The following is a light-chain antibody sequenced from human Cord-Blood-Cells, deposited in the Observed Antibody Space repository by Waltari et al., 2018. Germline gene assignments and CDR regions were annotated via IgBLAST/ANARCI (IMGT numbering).Light chain of an antibody. J-gene: IGLJ1*01. CDR2: DVS. CDR3: SSYTSSSTLYV. Sequence: QSALTQPASVSGSPGQSITISCTGTSSDVGGYNHVSWYPQHPGKAPKLMIYDVSNRPSGVSNRFAGSKSGNTASLTISGLQAEDEADYYCSSYTSSSTLYVFGTGTKVTVL. CDR1: SSDVGGYNH. V-gene: IGLV2-14*01.